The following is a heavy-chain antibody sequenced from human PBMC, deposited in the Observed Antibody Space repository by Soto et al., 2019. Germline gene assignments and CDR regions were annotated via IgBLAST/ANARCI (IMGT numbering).Heavy chain of an antibody. CDR1: GFTFTSSA. D-gene: IGHD3-10*01. CDR3: ARGRSMVRGVIMGWFDP. CDR2: IVVGSGNT. J-gene: IGHJ5*02. Sequence: GASVKVSCKASGFTFTSSAMQWVRQARGQRLEWIGWIVVGSGNTNYAQKFQERVTITRDKSKNQFSLKLSSVTAADTAVYYCARGRSMVRGVIMGWFDPWGQGTLVTVSS. V-gene: IGHV1-58*02.